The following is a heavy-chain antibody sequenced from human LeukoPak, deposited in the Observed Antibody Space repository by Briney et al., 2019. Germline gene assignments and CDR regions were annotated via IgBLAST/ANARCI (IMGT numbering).Heavy chain of an antibody. CDR2: ISSDSNYI. CDR1: GFTFSSYS. V-gene: IGHV3-21*01. J-gene: IGHJ4*02. CDR3: ARDHSGSGSYFFDY. D-gene: IGHD1-26*01. Sequence: GGSLRLSCAASGFTFSSYSMNWVRQAPGKGLEWVSSISSDSNYIYYADSEKGRFTISRDNARNSLYLQMNSLRAEDTAVYYCARDHSGSGSYFFDYWGQGTLVTVSS.